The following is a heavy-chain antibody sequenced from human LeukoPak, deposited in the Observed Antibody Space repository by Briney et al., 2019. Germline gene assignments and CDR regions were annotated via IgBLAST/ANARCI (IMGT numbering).Heavy chain of an antibody. V-gene: IGHV4-31*03. Sequence: SETLSLTCTVSGGSISSGGYYWSWIRQHPGKGLEWIGYIYYSGSTYYNPSLKSRVTISVDTSKNQFSLKLSSVTAADTAVYYCARGKLLRYFDWLYRTADAFYIWGQVTMVTVSS. D-gene: IGHD3-9*01. CDR3: ARGKLLRYFDWLYRTADAFYI. CDR2: IYYSGST. J-gene: IGHJ3*02. CDR1: GGSISSGGYY.